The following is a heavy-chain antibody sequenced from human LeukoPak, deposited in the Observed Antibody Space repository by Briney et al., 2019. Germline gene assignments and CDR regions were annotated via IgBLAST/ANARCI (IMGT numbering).Heavy chain of an antibody. Sequence: GGSLRLSCAASGFTVSSNYMSWVRQAPGKGLEWVSVIYSGGSTYYADSVKGRFTISRDNSKNTLYLQVNSLRAEDTAVYYCARDPYGSGSSDYWGQGTLVTVSS. V-gene: IGHV3-53*01. D-gene: IGHD3-10*01. CDR3: ARDPYGSGSSDY. CDR2: IYSGGST. J-gene: IGHJ4*02. CDR1: GFTVSSNY.